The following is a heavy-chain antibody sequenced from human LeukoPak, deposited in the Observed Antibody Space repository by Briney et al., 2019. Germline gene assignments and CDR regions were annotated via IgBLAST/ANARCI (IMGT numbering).Heavy chain of an antibody. Sequence: SETLSLTCTVSGGSISSYYWSWIRQPPGKGLEWIGEINHSGSTNYNPSLKSRVTISVDTSKNQFSLKLSSVTAADTAVYYCAGRRYSSGWGRLDYWGQGTLVTVSS. CDR2: INHSGST. CDR3: AGRRYSSGWGRLDY. CDR1: GGSISSYY. J-gene: IGHJ4*02. V-gene: IGHV4-34*01. D-gene: IGHD6-19*01.